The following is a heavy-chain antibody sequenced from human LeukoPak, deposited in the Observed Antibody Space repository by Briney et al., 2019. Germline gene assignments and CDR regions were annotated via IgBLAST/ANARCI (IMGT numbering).Heavy chain of an antibody. V-gene: IGHV1-2*02. J-gene: IGHJ3*02. Sequence: ASVKVSCKASGYSFTGYYVHWVRQAPGQGLEWMGWINPNSGGTNYAQKFQGRVTMTRDTSISTAYMELSRLRSDDTAVYYCARDRPATGAFDIWGQGTMVTVSS. D-gene: IGHD6-6*01. CDR3: ARDRPATGAFDI. CDR2: INPNSGGT. CDR1: GYSFTGYY.